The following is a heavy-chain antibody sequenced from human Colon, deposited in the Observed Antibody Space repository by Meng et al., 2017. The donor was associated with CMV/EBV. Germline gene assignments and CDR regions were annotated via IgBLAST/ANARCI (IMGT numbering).Heavy chain of an antibody. CDR3: ARDSPHAWD. J-gene: IGHJ4*02. Sequence: EVELVGSGGGLVQPGGSLSLSCAASGFPVSSKYMSWVRQAPGKGLEWVSVIYIDDSTYYADSVEGRFTISRDNSRNTVYLQMNSLRAEDTAVYYCARDSPHAWDWGQGTLVTVSS. CDR1: GFPVSSKY. CDR2: IYIDDST. V-gene: IGHV3-53*01. D-gene: IGHD3-16*01.